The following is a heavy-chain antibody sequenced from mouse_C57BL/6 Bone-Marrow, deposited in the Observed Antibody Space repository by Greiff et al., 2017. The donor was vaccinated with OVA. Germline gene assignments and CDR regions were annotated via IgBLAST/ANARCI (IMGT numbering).Heavy chain of an antibody. J-gene: IGHJ2*01. CDR2: ISSGGSYT. V-gene: IGHV5-6*01. CDR3: ARVGPRGY. Sequence: VQLKESGGDLVKPGGSLKLSCAASGFTFSSYGMSWVRQTPDKRLEWVATISSGGSYTYYPDSVKGRFTISRDNAKNTLYLQMSSLKAEDTAMYYCARVGPRGYWGQGTTLTVSS. CDR1: GFTFSSYG. D-gene: IGHD1-1*02.